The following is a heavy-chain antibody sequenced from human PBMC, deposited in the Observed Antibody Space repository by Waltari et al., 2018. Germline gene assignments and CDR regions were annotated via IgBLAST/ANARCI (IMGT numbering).Heavy chain of an antibody. CDR1: GGSIGSGGSF. CDR3: ARGVGSLYSWFDP. D-gene: IGHD2-15*01. Sequence: QVQLQESGPGLVQPSQTLSLTCTVSGGSIGSGGSFWRWILQLPGKGLEWIGYIYYTGSSFYNPSLTSRVTISGDTSKKQFSRKLRSVTAADTAIYYCARGVGSLYSWFDPWGQGALVTVSS. V-gene: IGHV4-31*03. CDR2: IYYTGSS. J-gene: IGHJ5*02.